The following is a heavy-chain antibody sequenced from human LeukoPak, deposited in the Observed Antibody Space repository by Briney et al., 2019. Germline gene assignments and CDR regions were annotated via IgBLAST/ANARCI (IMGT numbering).Heavy chain of an antibody. CDR2: INSDGSSI. D-gene: IGHD1-26*01. CDR3: ARGGSPPEALGDAFDI. J-gene: IGHJ3*02. CDR1: GFTFSNYW. V-gene: IGHV3-74*01. Sequence: GGSLRLSCAASGFTFSNYWMHWVRQAPGKGLVRVSRINSDGSSIIYADSVKGRFTISRDNAKNTLYLQMNSLRVEDTAVYYCARGGSPPEALGDAFDIWGQGTMVTVSS.